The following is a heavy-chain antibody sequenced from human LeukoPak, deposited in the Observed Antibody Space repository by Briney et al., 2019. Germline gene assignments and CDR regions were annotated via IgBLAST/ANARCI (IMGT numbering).Heavy chain of an antibody. D-gene: IGHD3-10*01. CDR3: ARSSYGSGSYYIAY. CDR1: GVSISSFY. CDR2: IYSSGST. V-gene: IGHV4-59*08. Sequence: SETLSLTCTVSGVSISSFYWSWIRQPPGKGLDWIGYIYSSGSTDYSPSLRSRVTLSVDTSKNQFSLKLSSVTAADTAVYYCARSSYGSGSYYIAYWGQGTLVTVSS. J-gene: IGHJ4*02.